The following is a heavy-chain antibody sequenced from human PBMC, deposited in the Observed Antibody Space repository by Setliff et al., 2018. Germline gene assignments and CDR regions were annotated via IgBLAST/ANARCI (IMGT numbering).Heavy chain of an antibody. V-gene: IGHV4-39*07. Sequence: PSETLSLTCTVSGGSISSSSYYWGWIRQPPGKGLEWIGSIYYSGSTYYNPSPKSRVTISVDTSKNQFSLKLSSVTAADTAVYYCARGRGYSYVGITYYFDYWGQGTLVTVSS. CDR3: ARGRGYSYVGITYYFDY. D-gene: IGHD5-18*01. CDR1: GGSISSSSYY. CDR2: IYYSGST. J-gene: IGHJ4*02.